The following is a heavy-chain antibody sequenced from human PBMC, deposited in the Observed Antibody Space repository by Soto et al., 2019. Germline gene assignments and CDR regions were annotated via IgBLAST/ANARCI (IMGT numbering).Heavy chain of an antibody. CDR2: IYANGTT. J-gene: IGHJ5*02. CDR3: VRDGTKTLRDWFDP. Sequence: PSETLSLTCTVSGASISGFYWSWIRKSAGKGLEWIGRIYANGTTDYNPSLKSRVLMSVDTSKKQFSMKLRSVTAADTAVYYCVRDGTKTLRDWFDPWGKG. CDR1: GASISGFY. V-gene: IGHV4-4*07. D-gene: IGHD1-1*01.